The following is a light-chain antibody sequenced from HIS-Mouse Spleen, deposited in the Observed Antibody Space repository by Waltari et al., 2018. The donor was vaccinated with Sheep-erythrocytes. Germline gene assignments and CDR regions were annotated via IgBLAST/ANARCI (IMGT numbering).Light chain of an antibody. CDR2: DVS. V-gene: IGLV2-11*01. CDR1: SSDVGGSNY. Sequence: QSALTQPRSVSGSPGQSVTISCTGTSSDVGGSNYVSCYQQHPGKAPKLMIYDVSKRPSGVPDRFSGSKSGNTASLTISGLQAEDEADYYCCSYAGSYNHVFATGTKVTVL. CDR3: CSYAGSYNHV. J-gene: IGLJ1*01.